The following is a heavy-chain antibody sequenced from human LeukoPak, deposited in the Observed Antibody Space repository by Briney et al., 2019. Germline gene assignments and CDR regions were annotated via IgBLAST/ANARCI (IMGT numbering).Heavy chain of an antibody. J-gene: IGHJ4*02. D-gene: IGHD2-15*01. CDR3: ARETSGSFPY. Sequence: GGSLRLSCTASGFTFSNYWMQWVRQVPGKGLVWVSCINGDGSSPSYADSVKGRFTISRDNSKNTLYLQMNNLSAEDTAVYYCARETSGSFPYWGQGTLVTVSS. CDR1: GFTFSNYW. V-gene: IGHV3-74*01. CDR2: INGDGSSP.